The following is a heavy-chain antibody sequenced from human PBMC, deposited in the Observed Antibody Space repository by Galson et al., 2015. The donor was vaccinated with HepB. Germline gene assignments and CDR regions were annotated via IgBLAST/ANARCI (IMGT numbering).Heavy chain of an antibody. CDR1: GGSITSGA. J-gene: IGHJ6*02. V-gene: IGHV4-59*08. CDR2: INYSGST. D-gene: IGHD5-12*01. CDR3: AATRGYTGQDGHYGMDV. Sequence: QVQLQESGPGLVKPSETLSLTCTVSGGSITSGAWSWIRKPPGKGLECIGYINYSGSTNYNPSLKSRVTISVDPSKSQFSLRVTSVTAADTAVYYCAATRGYTGQDGHYGMDVWGQGTTVTVSS.